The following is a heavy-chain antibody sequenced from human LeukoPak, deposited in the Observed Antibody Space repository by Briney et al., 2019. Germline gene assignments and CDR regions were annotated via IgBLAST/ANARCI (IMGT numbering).Heavy chain of an antibody. CDR3: ARVRGYCSSPICYRYYFDY. D-gene: IGHD2-2*01. CDR1: RYSISSGYY. CDR2: LYHSGST. V-gene: IGHV4-38-2*01. Sequence: SETLSLTCAVSRYSISSGYYWGWIRQPPGKGLEWIGTLYHSGSTYYNPSLKRRVTTSADTSKNQFSLKLTSVTAADAAVYYCARVRGYCSSPICYRYYFDYWGQGTLVTVSS. J-gene: IGHJ4*02.